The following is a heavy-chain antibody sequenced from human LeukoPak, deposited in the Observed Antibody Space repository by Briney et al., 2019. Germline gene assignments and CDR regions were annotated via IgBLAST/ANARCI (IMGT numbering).Heavy chain of an antibody. Sequence: GGSLRLSCAASGFTVSSNYMIWVRQAPGKGLEWVSVIYSGGRTYYVDSVKGRFTISRDISKNTLYLQMNSLRAEDTAVYYCARVLSGRGSLYSYYYYMDVWGKGTTVTISS. V-gene: IGHV3-53*01. J-gene: IGHJ6*03. CDR2: IYSGGRT. CDR1: GFTVSSNY. D-gene: IGHD3-10*01. CDR3: ARVLSGRGSLYSYYYYMDV.